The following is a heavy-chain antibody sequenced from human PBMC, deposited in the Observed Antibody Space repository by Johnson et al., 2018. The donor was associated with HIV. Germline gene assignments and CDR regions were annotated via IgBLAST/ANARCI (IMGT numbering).Heavy chain of an antibody. D-gene: IGHD7-27*01. Sequence: VQLVESGGGVVQPGRSLRLSCAASGFTFSSYAMTWVRQAQGKGVEWVSAISGSGDSTYYADSVQGRFTISRDNSKKTRYLQMNSLGAEDTDVYYCAKEALRGGEDDAFDIWGQGTMVTVSS. V-gene: IGHV3-23*04. CDR1: GFTFSSYA. CDR3: AKEALRGGEDDAFDI. J-gene: IGHJ3*02. CDR2: ISGSGDST.